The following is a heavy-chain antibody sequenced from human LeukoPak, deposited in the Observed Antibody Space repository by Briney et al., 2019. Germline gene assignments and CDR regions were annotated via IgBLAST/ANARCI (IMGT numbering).Heavy chain of an antibody. J-gene: IGHJ5*02. Sequence: SETLSLTCTVSGGSISSYYWSWIRQPPGKGLEWIGYIYYSGSTNYNPSLKSRVTISVDTSKNQFSLKLSSVTAADTAVYYCARGPWQWLSGGWFDPWGQGTLATVSS. CDR2: IYYSGST. CDR1: GGSISSYY. D-gene: IGHD6-19*01. CDR3: ARGPWQWLSGGWFDP. V-gene: IGHV4-59*01.